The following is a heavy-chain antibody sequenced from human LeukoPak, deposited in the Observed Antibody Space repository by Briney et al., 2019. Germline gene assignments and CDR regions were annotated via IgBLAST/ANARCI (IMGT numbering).Heavy chain of an antibody. CDR1: GFTFSSYT. CDR3: ARDRGGQDYGDYLSYYYYMDV. Sequence: GGSLRLSCAASGFTFSSYTMNWVRQAPVQGPDSIPSISPSISTIYYADSVKGRFTISRDNAKNSLYLQMNSLRAEDTAVYYCARDRGGQDYGDYLSYYYYMDVWGKGTTVTVSS. CDR2: ISPSISTI. J-gene: IGHJ6*03. D-gene: IGHD4-17*01. V-gene: IGHV3-48*01.